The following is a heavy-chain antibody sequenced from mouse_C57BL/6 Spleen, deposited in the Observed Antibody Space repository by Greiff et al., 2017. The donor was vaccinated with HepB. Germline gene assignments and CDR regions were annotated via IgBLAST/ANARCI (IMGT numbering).Heavy chain of an antibody. D-gene: IGHD1-1*01. V-gene: IGHV1-55*01. CDR2: IYPGSGST. J-gene: IGHJ2*01. CDR3: ARGDSYYYGSSYDY. CDR1: GYTFTSYW. Sequence: VQLKQPGAELVKPGASVKMSCKASGYTFTSYWITWVKQRPGQGLEWIGDIYPGSGSTNYNEKFKSKATLTVDTSSSTAYMQLSSLTSEDSAVYYCARGDSYYYGSSYDYWGQGTTLTVSS.